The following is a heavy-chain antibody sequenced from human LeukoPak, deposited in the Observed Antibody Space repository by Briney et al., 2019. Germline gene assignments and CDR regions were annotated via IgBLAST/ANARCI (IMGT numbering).Heavy chain of an antibody. CDR1: GGSISSGDYY. J-gene: IGHJ4*02. Sequence: SQTLSLTCTVSGGSISSGDYYWSWIRQPPGKGLEWIGYIYYSGSTYYNPSLKSRVTISVDTSKNQFSPKLSSVTAADTAVYYCATRTGTTRGGFDYWGQGTLVTVSS. CDR2: IYYSGST. CDR3: ATRTGTTRGGFDY. D-gene: IGHD1-1*01. V-gene: IGHV4-30-4*08.